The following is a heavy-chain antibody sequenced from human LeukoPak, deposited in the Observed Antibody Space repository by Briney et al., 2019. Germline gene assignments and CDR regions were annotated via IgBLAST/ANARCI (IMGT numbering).Heavy chain of an antibody. CDR1: GNTLRELP. J-gene: IGHJ4*02. Sequence: GASVKVSCKLSGNTLRELPIQWVRQASGKGLEWMAGFDPENAEIVYAQNFQGRVTMTEDTSTNTAYMELTSLTSDDTALYYCATRGSDFWSGFDYWGQGTQVTVSS. CDR3: ATRGSDFWSGFDY. CDR2: FDPENAEI. D-gene: IGHD3-3*01. V-gene: IGHV1-24*01.